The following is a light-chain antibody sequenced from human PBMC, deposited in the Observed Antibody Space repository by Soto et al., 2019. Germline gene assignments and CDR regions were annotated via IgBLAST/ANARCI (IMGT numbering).Light chain of an antibody. Sequence: EIVLTQSPGTLSLSPGERATLSCRASQSVSSSYLAWYQQKPGQAPRLLIYGASSRATGIPDRFSGSGSGTDFTLTISRLEPEDFAVYYCQQYGSSPTGFTLGGGTKVDIK. CDR2: GAS. V-gene: IGKV3-20*01. CDR1: QSVSSSY. CDR3: QQYGSSPTGFT. J-gene: IGKJ4*01.